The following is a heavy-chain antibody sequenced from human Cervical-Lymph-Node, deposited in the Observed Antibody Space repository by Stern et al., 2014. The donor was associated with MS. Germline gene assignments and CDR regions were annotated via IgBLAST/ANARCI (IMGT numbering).Heavy chain of an antibody. V-gene: IGHV1-46*01. Sequence: VQLVESGAEVKKPGASVRVSCKTSGYTFTRYYMHWVRQAPGQGLEWMGIINPSGGSTSYAQKFQGRVTMTRDTSTSTLYMELTRLTSDDTAVYYCAGGHTFDYWGQGTLVTVSS. D-gene: IGHD6-25*01. J-gene: IGHJ4*02. CDR2: INPSGGST. CDR1: GYTFTRYY. CDR3: AGGHTFDY.